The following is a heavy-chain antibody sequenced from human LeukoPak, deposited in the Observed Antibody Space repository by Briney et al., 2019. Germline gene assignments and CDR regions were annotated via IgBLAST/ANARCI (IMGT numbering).Heavy chain of an antibody. CDR3: ARVSTAVSLAIDY. J-gene: IGHJ4*02. V-gene: IGHV4-34*01. CDR1: GGSFSGYY. Sequence: SETLSLTCAVYGGSFSGYYWSWIRQPPGKGLEWIGEINHSGSTNYNPSLKSRVTISVDTSKNQFSLKLSSVTAEDTAVYYCARVSTAVSLAIDYWGQGTLVTVST. D-gene: IGHD6-13*01. CDR2: INHSGST.